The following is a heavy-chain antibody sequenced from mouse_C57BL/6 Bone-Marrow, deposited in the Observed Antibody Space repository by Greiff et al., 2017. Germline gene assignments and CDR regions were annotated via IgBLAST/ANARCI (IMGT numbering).Heavy chain of an antibody. D-gene: IGHD2-4*01. CDR3: ARGRIYYDYDDFDY. CDR1: GYSITSGYY. Sequence: EVQLQESGPGLVKPSPSLSLTCSVTGYSITSGYYWNWIRQFPGNKLEWMGYISYDGSNNYNPSLKNRISITRDTSTNQFFLKLNSVTTEDTATYYCARGRIYYDYDDFDYWGQGTTLTVSS. V-gene: IGHV3-6*01. CDR2: ISYDGSN. J-gene: IGHJ2*01.